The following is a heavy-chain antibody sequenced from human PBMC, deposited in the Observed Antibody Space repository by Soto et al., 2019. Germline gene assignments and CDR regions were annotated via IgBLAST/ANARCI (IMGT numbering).Heavy chain of an antibody. CDR2: VYYSGAT. J-gene: IGHJ5*02. Sequence: SETLSLTCNVSGDSMTSPPYYWGWIRQPPGKGLEWIGTVYYSGATYYNPSLRGRLTVSADTSKNYFSLRLTSVTAADTAVYYCPRHYDWFDPWGQGILVTVSS. D-gene: IGHD3-16*01. CDR1: GDSMTSPPYY. V-gene: IGHV4-39*01. CDR3: PRHYDWFDP.